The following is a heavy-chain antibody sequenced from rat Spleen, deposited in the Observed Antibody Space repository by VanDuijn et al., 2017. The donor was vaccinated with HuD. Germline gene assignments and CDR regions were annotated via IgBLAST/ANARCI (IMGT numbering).Heavy chain of an antibody. V-gene: IGHV5-25*01. CDR3: ARHPSFDY. CDR1: GFTFTNDY. CDR2: ISTSGTNT. Sequence: EVQLVESGGGLVQPGRSMKLSCAASGFTFTNDYMAWVRQAPTKGLEWVASISTSGTNTYYRDSVKGRFTISRDNAKSTLYLQMDSLRSEDMATYYCARHPSFDYWGQGVMVTVSS. J-gene: IGHJ2*01.